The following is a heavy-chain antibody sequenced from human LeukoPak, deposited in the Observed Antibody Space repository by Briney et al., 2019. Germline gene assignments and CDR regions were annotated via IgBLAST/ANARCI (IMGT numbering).Heavy chain of an antibody. Sequence: GGSLRLSCAASGFTFSDYYMSWIRQAPGTGLEWVSYISSSGSTIYYVDSVKGRFTISRDNAKNSLYLQMNSLRAEDTAVYYCARDSVAAGTEFDWWGQGTLVTVSS. CDR1: GFTFSDYY. V-gene: IGHV3-11*01. CDR2: ISSSGSTI. CDR3: ARDSVAAGTEFDW. D-gene: IGHD6-13*01. J-gene: IGHJ4*02.